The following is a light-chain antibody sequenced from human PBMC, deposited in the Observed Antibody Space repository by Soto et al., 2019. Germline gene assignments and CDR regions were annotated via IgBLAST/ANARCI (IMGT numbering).Light chain of an antibody. CDR1: SSDVGGYNY. J-gene: IGLJ1*01. CDR3: ISYTVSRSYV. CDR2: DVS. V-gene: IGLV2-11*01. Sequence: QSALTQPRSGSGSPGQSVTISCTGTSSDVGGYNYVSWYQQHPGKAPKLMIYDVSKRPSGVPDRFSGSKSGNTASLTISGLQAEDEADYYCISYTVSRSYVFGTGTKVTVL.